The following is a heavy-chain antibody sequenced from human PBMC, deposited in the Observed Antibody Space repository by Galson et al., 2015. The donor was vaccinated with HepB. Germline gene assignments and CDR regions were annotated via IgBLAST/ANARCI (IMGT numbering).Heavy chain of an antibody. D-gene: IGHD4-17*01. CDR2: IRYDGSEK. J-gene: IGHJ4*02. CDR3: AKGHDYDLDY. CDR1: GFTFRDYG. Sequence: SLRLSCAASGFTFRDYGMHWVRQAPGKGLEWVAFIRYDGSEKYYGDSVKGRFIIFRDNSKNTLYLQMNSLRLEDTAVYYCAKGHDYDLDYWGQGTLVTVSS. V-gene: IGHV3-30*02.